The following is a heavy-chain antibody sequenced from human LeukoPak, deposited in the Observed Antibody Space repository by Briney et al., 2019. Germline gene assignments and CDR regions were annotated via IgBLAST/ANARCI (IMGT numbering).Heavy chain of an antibody. CDR2: IYYSGST. D-gene: IGHD6-19*01. J-gene: IGHJ4*02. CDR1: GGSISSGGYS. Sequence: PSETLSLTCAVSGGSISSGGYSWSWIRQPPGKGLEWIGYIYYSGSTYYNPSLKSRVTISVDTSKNQFSLKLSSVTAADTAVYYCARSALELRGYSSGWNRGYYFDYWGQGTLVTVSS. CDR3: ARSALELRGYSSGWNRGYYFDY. V-gene: IGHV4-30-4*07.